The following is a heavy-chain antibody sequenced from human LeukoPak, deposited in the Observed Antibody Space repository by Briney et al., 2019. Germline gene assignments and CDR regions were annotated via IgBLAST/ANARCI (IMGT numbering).Heavy chain of an antibody. CDR3: ARDTAMVTYY. D-gene: IGHD5-18*01. CDR1: GFTFSSYA. Sequence: GGSLRLSCAASGFTFSSYAMHWVRQAPGKGLEWVVIISYDGSNNYYADSVKGRFTISRDNSNNTLYLQMNSLRAEDTAVYYCARDTAMVTYYWGQGTLVTVSS. CDR2: ISYDGSNN. V-gene: IGHV3-30*04. J-gene: IGHJ4*02.